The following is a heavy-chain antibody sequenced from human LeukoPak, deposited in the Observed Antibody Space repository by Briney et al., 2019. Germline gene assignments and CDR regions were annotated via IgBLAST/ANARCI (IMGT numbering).Heavy chain of an antibody. Sequence: SETLSLTCTVSGGSISSYYWSWIRQPPGKGLEWIGYIYYSGSTNYNPSLKSRVTISVDTSKNQFSLKLSSVTAADTAVYYCARGERLVAAITYWGQGTLVTVSS. CDR2: IYYSGST. V-gene: IGHV4-59*01. CDR3: ARGERLVAAITY. CDR1: GGSISSYY. D-gene: IGHD2-15*01. J-gene: IGHJ4*02.